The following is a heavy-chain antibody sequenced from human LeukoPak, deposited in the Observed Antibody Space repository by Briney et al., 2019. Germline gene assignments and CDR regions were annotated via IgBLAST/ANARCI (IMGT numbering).Heavy chain of an antibody. Sequence: ASVKVSCKVSGYTLTELSMHWVRQAPGKGLEWMGGFDPEDGETIYAQKFQGRVTMTRDMSTSTVYMELSSLRSEDTAVYYCAREIYGGSGNWGQGTLVTVSS. V-gene: IGHV1-24*01. D-gene: IGHD4-23*01. CDR2: FDPEDGET. CDR3: AREIYGGSGN. J-gene: IGHJ4*02. CDR1: GYTLTELS.